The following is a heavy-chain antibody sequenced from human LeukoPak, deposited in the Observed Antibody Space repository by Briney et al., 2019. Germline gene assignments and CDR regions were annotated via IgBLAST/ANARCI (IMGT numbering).Heavy chain of an antibody. V-gene: IGHV4-38-2*02. CDR2: IYHSGST. J-gene: IGHJ4*02. CDR1: GYSISSGYY. D-gene: IGHD3-22*01. Sequence: SETLSLTCTVSGYSISSGYYWGWIRQPPGKGLEWIGSIYHSGSTYYNPSLKSRVTISVDTSKNQFSLKLSSVTAADTAVYSCASFRMLTTTYYSTPSGYKGFDNRGQGTLVTVSS. CDR3: ASFRMLTTTYYSTPSGYKGFDN.